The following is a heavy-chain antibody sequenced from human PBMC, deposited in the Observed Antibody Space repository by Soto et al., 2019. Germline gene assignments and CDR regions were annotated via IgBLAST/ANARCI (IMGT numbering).Heavy chain of an antibody. Sequence: NPGGSLRLSCAASGFTFSSYSMNWVRQAPGKGLEWVSSISSSSSYIYYADSVKGRFTISRDNAKNSLYLQMNSLRAEDTAVYYCARDHVLLWFGEFPPFDYWGQGTLVTVSS. V-gene: IGHV3-21*01. D-gene: IGHD3-10*01. J-gene: IGHJ4*02. CDR3: ARDHVLLWFGEFPPFDY. CDR1: GFTFSSYS. CDR2: ISSSSSYI.